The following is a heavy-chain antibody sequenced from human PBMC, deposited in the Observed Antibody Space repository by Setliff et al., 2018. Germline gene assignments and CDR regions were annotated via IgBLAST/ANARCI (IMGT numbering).Heavy chain of an antibody. CDR1: GYAFGSSG. CDR2: ISAYNGYI. Sequence: ASVKVSCKASGYAFGSSGISWVRQVPGQGLEWMGWISAYNGYIVYAQKFQGRVTMTTDTSTTTAYMEVRSLRSDDTAVYYCVRSSAPQVVLAADFDFWGQGTPVTVSS. J-gene: IGHJ4*02. D-gene: IGHD6-19*01. CDR3: VRSSAPQVVLAADFDF. V-gene: IGHV1-18*01.